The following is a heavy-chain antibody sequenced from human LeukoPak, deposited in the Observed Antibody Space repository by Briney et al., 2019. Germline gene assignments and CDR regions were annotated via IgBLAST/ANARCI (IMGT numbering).Heavy chain of an antibody. Sequence: PGRSLRLSCTASGFTFGDYAMSWFRQAPGKGLEWVGFIRSEAYGGTTEYAAYVKGRFTISRDDSKSIAYLQMNSLKTEDTAVYYCTRALEMAGFDYWGQGTLVTVSS. CDR1: GFTFGDYA. D-gene: IGHD5-24*01. V-gene: IGHV3-49*03. J-gene: IGHJ4*02. CDR3: TRALEMAGFDY. CDR2: IRSEAYGGTT.